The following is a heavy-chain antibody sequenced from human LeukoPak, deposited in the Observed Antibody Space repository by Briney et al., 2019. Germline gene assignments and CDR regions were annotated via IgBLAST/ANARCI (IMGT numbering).Heavy chain of an antibody. J-gene: IGHJ4*02. CDR1: GFTFSSYW. CDR3: AKSAYFDILSDYYTPGGYFDF. D-gene: IGHD3-9*01. V-gene: IGHV3-23*01. Sequence: GGSLRLSCAASGFTFSSYWMHWVRQAPGRGLEWVSAISGSGGSTYYADSVKGRFTISRDNSKNTLYLQMSSMRTEDTAFYYCAKSAYFDILSDYYTPGGYFDFWGPGTLVTVSS. CDR2: ISGSGGST.